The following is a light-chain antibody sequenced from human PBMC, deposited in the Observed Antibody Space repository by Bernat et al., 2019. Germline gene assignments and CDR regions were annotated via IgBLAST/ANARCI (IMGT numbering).Light chain of an antibody. V-gene: IGKV3-20*01. CDR3: QQHGISPPT. J-gene: IGKJ5*01. CDR2: GAS. CDR1: QSVPNKY. Sequence: EIVLTQSPGILSLSPGERATLSCRASQSVPNKYLAWYQQKPGQAPRLLISGASSRASGVPDRLGGSGSGTVFTLTIDRLEPEDFAVYYCQQHGISPPTFGQGKRLELK.